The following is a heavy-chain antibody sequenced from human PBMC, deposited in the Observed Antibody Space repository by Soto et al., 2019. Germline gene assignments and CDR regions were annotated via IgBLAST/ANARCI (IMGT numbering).Heavy chain of an antibody. Sequence: SETLSLTCNVSGDSMTSSRLYWGWFRQPPGKGLEWIATVFYTGSAYYKSSLKSRVTISVDTSKNQFSLNRRSVTAADTAIYYCARHGHVRERPFYYYGMDVWGQGATVTVSS. J-gene: IGHJ6*02. CDR1: GDSMTSSRLY. CDR2: VFYTGSA. CDR3: ARHGHVRERPFYYYGMDV. V-gene: IGHV4-39*01. D-gene: IGHD1-1*01.